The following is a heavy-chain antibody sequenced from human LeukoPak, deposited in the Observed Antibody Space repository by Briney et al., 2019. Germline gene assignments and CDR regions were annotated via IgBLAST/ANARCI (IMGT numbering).Heavy chain of an antibody. D-gene: IGHD2-2*01. V-gene: IGHV1-18*01. Sequence: GASVKVSCKASGYTFTSYGISWVRQAPGQGLEWMGWISAYNGNTNYAQKLQGRVTMTRDTSTSTVYMELSSLRSEDTAVYYCARELRIFCSSTSCPSDHDAFDIWGQGTMVTVSS. CDR1: GYTFTSYG. CDR3: ARELRIFCSSTSCPSDHDAFDI. J-gene: IGHJ3*02. CDR2: ISAYNGNT.